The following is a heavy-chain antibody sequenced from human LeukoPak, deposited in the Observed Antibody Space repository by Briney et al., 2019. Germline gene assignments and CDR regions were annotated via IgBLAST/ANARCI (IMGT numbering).Heavy chain of an antibody. CDR3: ARSYSYDSSGYYGAK. D-gene: IGHD3-22*01. Sequence: ASPRDSSKASGYTFTVQYIHWVRQAPGQRPEWMGWINPDSGGTNYAQKFQGRVTMTRDTSISTAYMEVSSLRSDDTAVYYCARSYSYDSSGYYGAKWGQGTLVTVSS. V-gene: IGHV1-2*02. CDR1: GYTFTVQY. CDR2: INPDSGGT. J-gene: IGHJ4*02.